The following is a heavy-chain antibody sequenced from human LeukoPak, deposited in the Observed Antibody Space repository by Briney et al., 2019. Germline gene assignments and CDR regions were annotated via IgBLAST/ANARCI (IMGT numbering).Heavy chain of an antibody. D-gene: IGHD1-26*01. V-gene: IGHV5-51*01. CDR2: IYLGDSQT. Sequence: GESLKISCKGSGYSYTTYWIGWVRQMPGKGLEWMGLIYLGDSQTRYSPSFQGQVTISADQSIGTAYLQWSSPKASDTAMYYCARIGSYLDYWGQGTLVTVSS. J-gene: IGHJ4*02. CDR3: ARIGSYLDY. CDR1: GYSYTTYW.